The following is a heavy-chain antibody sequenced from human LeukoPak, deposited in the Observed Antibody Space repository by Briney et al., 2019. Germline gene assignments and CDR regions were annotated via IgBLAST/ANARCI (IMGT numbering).Heavy chain of an antibody. V-gene: IGHV3-7*01. CDR3: ARGVDSAIDW. CDR2: INGDGRDK. J-gene: IGHJ4*02. CDR1: GFTFSSYW. D-gene: IGHD3-9*01. Sequence: GGSLRLSCAASGFTFSSYWMNWVRQAPGKGLEWVANINGDGRDKYYVGSVRGRFTISRDNADNALYLQMNSLRGDDTALYYXARGVDSAIDWWGQGTLVTVSS.